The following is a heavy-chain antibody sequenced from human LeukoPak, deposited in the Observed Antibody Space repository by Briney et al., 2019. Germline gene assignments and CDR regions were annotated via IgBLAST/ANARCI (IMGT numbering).Heavy chain of an antibody. CDR3: ARVSYDILTRRFDP. Sequence: GASVKVSCKTSGYIFTTYAITWVRQAPGQGLEWMGWISPYNGNTAYAQKLQGGVTMTTDRSTSTAYMELRNLTSDDTAVFYCARVSYDILTRRFDPWGQGTLVTVSS. CDR1: GYIFTTYA. J-gene: IGHJ5*02. CDR2: ISPYNGNT. V-gene: IGHV1-18*01. D-gene: IGHD3-9*01.